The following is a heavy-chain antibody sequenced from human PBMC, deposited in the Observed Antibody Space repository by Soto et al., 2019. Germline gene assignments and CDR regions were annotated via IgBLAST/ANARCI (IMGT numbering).Heavy chain of an antibody. CDR2: ITPLFGTP. J-gene: IGHJ4*02. D-gene: IGHD3-22*01. CDR1: GGTFNKYA. CDR3: ARQFDYDTSGYYYAY. V-gene: IGHV1-69*13. Sequence: SVKVSCKASGGTFNKYAIDWVRQAPGQGLEWMGGITPLFGTPNYAQRFQGRVTISADEVASTAYMELGSLRSDDTGVYYCARQFDYDTSGYYYAYWGQGTLVTVS.